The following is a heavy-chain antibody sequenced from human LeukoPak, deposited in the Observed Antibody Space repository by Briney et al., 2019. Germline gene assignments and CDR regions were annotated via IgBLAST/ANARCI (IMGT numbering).Heavy chain of an antibody. CDR3: ARGSHDSSGYDDY. V-gene: IGHV1-69*13. Sequence: GASVTVSFKASGGTFSSYAISWVRQAPGQGLEWMGGIIPIFGTANYAQKFQGRVTITADESTSTAYMELSSLRSEDTAVYYCARGSHDSSGYDDYWGQGTLVTVSS. CDR2: IIPIFGTA. D-gene: IGHD3-22*01. CDR1: GGTFSSYA. J-gene: IGHJ4*02.